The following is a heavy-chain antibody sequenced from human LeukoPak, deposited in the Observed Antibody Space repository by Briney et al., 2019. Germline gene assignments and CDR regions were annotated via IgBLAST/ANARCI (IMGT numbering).Heavy chain of an antibody. D-gene: IGHD6-19*01. CDR3: ASGAGWLIDY. Sequence: SETLSFTCTVSGGHIDSFFWNWIRQPPGKGLEWIGYIDNSGSTKYSPSLKSRITMSRDTSKKQFSLKLTSVTAADTAMYYCASGAGWLIDYWGQGTLVSVSS. CDR1: GGHIDSFF. CDR2: IDNSGST. J-gene: IGHJ4*02. V-gene: IGHV4-4*08.